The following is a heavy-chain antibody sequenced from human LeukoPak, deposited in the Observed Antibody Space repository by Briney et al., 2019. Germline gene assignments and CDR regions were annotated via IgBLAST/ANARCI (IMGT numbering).Heavy chain of an antibody. Sequence: GGSLRLSCTTSGFTFSDYSVNWVRQAPGKGLEWVSSINSRSNYIFYADSVKGRFTVSRDDAKNSLYLQMNSLRAEDTAVYFCARVASFRFYFDYWGQGALVTVS. V-gene: IGHV3-21*04. CDR1: GFTFSDYS. CDR2: INSRSNYI. J-gene: IGHJ4*02. D-gene: IGHD2/OR15-2a*01. CDR3: ARVASFRFYFDY.